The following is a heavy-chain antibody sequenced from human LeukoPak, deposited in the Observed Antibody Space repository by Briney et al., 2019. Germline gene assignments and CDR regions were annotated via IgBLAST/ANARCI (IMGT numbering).Heavy chain of an antibody. V-gene: IGHV1-3*01. CDR3: ATSSGFAVVPAAPGL. CDR1: GYTFTSCA. CDR2: INAGNGNT. Sequence: GASVKVSCKASGYTFTSCAMHWVRQAPGQRLEWMGWINAGNGNTKYSQKFQGRVTITRDTSASTAYMELSSLRSEDTAVYYCATSSGFAVVPAAPGLWGQGTLVTVSS. D-gene: IGHD2-2*01. J-gene: IGHJ4*02.